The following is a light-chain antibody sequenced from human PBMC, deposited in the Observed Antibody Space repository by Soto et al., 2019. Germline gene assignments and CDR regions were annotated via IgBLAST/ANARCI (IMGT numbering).Light chain of an antibody. CDR1: QGIYKW. CDR2: AAS. Sequence: IQLTRSPSSLSPTVEARFTITCPASQGIYKWLAWYQQKKGKAPKLLISAASTLQTGVPARFSGSGSGTDFTLTISSLQTEDFATYYCQQANSFPLTFGGGTKVDIK. CDR3: QQANSFPLT. V-gene: IGKV1-12*01. J-gene: IGKJ4*01.